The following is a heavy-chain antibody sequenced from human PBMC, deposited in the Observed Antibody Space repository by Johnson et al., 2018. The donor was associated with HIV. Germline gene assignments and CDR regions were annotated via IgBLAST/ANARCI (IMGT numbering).Heavy chain of an antibody. J-gene: IGHJ3*02. CDR1: GFTFSSYG. CDR2: IWYDGSNK. D-gene: IGHD1-26*01. V-gene: IGHV3-33*01. CDR3: TRDRGGRTYSWVAFDI. Sequence: QVQLVESGGGVVQPGRSLRLSCAASGFTFSSYGMHWVRQAPGKGLEWVAVIWYDGSNKYYADSVKGRFTISRDNSKNTLYLQMNSLRADDTAVYYCTRDRGGRTYSWVAFDIWGQGTRVTVSS.